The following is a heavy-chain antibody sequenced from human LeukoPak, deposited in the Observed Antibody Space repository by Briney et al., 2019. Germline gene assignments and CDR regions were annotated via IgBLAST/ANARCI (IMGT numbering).Heavy chain of an antibody. CDR2: ISGTGGRT. Sequence: QPGGSLRLSCAASGFTFNSYAMSWVRQAPGKGLEWVSAISGTGGRTYYADSVKGRFTISRDNSKNTLYPQMNSLRAEDTALYYCAREPASSGWFDPWGQGTLVAVSS. V-gene: IGHV3-23*01. CDR1: GFTFNSYA. CDR3: AREPASSGWFDP. J-gene: IGHJ5*02. D-gene: IGHD3-22*01.